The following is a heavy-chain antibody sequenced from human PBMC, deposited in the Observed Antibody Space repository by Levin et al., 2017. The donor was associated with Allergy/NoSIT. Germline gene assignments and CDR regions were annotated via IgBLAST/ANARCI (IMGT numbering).Heavy chain of an antibody. CDR2: IYYSGST. CDR3: ARHAVYYGSGNAFDI. V-gene: IGHV4-39*01. CDR1: GGSISSSSYY. J-gene: IGHJ3*02. Sequence: TSETLSLTCTVSGGSISSSSYYWGWIRQPPGKGLEWIGSIYYSGSTYYNPSLKSRVTISVDTSKNQFSLKLSSVTAADTAVYYCARHAVYYGSGNAFDIWGQGTMVTVSS. D-gene: IGHD3-10*01.